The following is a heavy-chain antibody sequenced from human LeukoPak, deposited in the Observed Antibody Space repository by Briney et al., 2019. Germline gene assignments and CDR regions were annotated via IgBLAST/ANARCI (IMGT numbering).Heavy chain of an antibody. Sequence: SETLSLTCTVSGGSISSYYWSWIRQPPGKGLEWIGYIYYSGSTNYNPSLKSRVTISVDTSKNQFSLKLSSVTAADTAVYYCARGRRTGSTYWYFDLRGRGTLVTVSS. CDR1: GGSISSYY. J-gene: IGHJ2*01. CDR3: ARGRRTGSTYWYFDL. D-gene: IGHD3/OR15-3a*01. V-gene: IGHV4-59*01. CDR2: IYYSGST.